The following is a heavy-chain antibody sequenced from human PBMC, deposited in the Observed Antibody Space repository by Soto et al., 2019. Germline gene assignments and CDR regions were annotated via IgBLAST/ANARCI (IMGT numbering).Heavy chain of an antibody. D-gene: IGHD3-9*01. J-gene: IGHJ4*02. V-gene: IGHV3-23*01. CDR3: AKDVNYDILAGYYYY. CDR2: ITGRDGRT. CDR1: DFTLSSYG. Sequence: TGGSLRLSCAASDFTLSSYGMTWVRQAPGKGLEWVSTITGRDGRTFYADSVKGRFTISRDSSKNTLYLEMNSLRAEDTAIYFSAKDVNYDILAGYYYYWGQGTLVTVSS.